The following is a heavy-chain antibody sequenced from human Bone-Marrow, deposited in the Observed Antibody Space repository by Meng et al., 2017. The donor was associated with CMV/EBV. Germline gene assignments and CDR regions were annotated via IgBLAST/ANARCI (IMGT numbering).Heavy chain of an antibody. Sequence: GVLKISCAASGFTVSSNYMSWVRQAPGKGLEWVSVIYSGGSTYYADSVKGRFTISRDNSKNTLYLQMNSLRAEDTAVYYCARADYGSGYYWGQGTQVTVS. D-gene: IGHD3-10*01. CDR2: IYSGGST. CDR3: ARADYGSGYY. V-gene: IGHV3-66*02. J-gene: IGHJ4*02. CDR1: GFTVSSNY.